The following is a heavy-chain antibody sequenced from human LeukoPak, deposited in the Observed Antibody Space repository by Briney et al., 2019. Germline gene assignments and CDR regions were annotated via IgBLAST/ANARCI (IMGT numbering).Heavy chain of an antibody. V-gene: IGHV3-11*06. J-gene: IGHJ4*02. CDR2: ISSSSYT. D-gene: IGHD3-9*01. CDR1: GCTFSDYY. Sequence: GGSLRLSCAASGCTFSDYYMSWIRQAPGKGLEWVSYISSSSYTNYADSVKGRFTISRDNAKNSLYLQMNSLRAEDTAVYYCARDGDPYYDILTGYSEKYYFDYWGQGTLVTVSS. CDR3: ARDGDPYYDILTGYSEKYYFDY.